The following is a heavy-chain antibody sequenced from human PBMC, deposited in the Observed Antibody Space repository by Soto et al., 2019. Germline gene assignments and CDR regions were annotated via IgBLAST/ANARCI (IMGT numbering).Heavy chain of an antibody. CDR1: GFTFSNAW. CDR2: IKSKTDGGTT. Sequence: VGSLRLSCAASGFTFSNAWMSWVRQAPGKGLEWVGRIKSKTDGGTTDYAAPVKGRFTISRDDSKNTLYLQMNSLKTEDTAVYYCTTAFGYCSSTSCYYYYGMDVWGQGTTVTVSS. D-gene: IGHD2-2*01. J-gene: IGHJ6*02. V-gene: IGHV3-15*01. CDR3: TTAFGYCSSTSCYYYYGMDV.